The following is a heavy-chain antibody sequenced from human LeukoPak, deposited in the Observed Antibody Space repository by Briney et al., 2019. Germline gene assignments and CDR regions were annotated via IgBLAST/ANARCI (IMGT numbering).Heavy chain of an antibody. J-gene: IGHJ4*02. V-gene: IGHV3-23*01. CDR2: ISGSGGST. D-gene: IGHD2-15*01. CDR3: AKEGYCSGGSCYYDY. Sequence: GGSLRLSCAVSGFTFNNYAMDWVRQAPGKGLEWVSAISGSGGSTYYADSVKGRFTISRDNSKNTLYLQMNSLRAEDTAVYYCAKEGYCSGGSCYYDYWGQGTLVTVSS. CDR1: GFTFNNYA.